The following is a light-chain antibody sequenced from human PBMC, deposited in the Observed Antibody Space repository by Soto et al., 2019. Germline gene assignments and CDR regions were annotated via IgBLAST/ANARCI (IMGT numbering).Light chain of an antibody. Sequence: DIQMTQSPYSLSASVGDSVTITCRASQTITNRLAWYQQKPGKAPKVLIYKVSSLKSGVPSRFSGSGSGTEFTLTISGLQPDDFAIYYCQQYDTYSTWTFGQGTKVDI. CDR2: KVS. J-gene: IGKJ1*01. CDR1: QTITNR. CDR3: QQYDTYSTWT. V-gene: IGKV1-5*03.